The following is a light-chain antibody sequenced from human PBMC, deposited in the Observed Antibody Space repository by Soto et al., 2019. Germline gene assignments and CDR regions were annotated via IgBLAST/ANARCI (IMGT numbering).Light chain of an antibody. J-gene: IGKJ2*01. CDR3: QQYNNWPPKYT. Sequence: EIVVTQSPATVSVSPGERATLSCRASQSVSSNLGWYQQKPGQAPRLLIYGASTRATGVPARFSGSGPGTEFTLTISSLQPEDFAVYYCQQYNNWPPKYTFGQGTKLEIK. V-gene: IGKV3-15*01. CDR2: GAS. CDR1: QSVSSN.